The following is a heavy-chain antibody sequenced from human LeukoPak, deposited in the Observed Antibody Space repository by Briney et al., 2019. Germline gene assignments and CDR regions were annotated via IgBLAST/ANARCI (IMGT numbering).Heavy chain of an antibody. V-gene: IGHV4-59*01. J-gene: IGHJ4*02. CDR1: GGSFSGYY. CDR2: IYYSGST. D-gene: IGHD6-19*01. Sequence: SETLSLTCAVYGGSFSGYYWSWIRQPPGKGLEWIGYIYYSGSTNYNPSLKSRVTISVDTSKNQFSLKLSSVTAADTAVYYCARGAGYSSGWYQFDYWGQGTLVTVSS. CDR3: ARGAGYSSGWYQFDY.